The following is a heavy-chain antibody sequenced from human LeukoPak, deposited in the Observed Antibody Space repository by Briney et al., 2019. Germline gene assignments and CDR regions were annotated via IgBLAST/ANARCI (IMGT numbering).Heavy chain of an antibody. Sequence: GGSLRLSCAASGFTFSSYTMNWVRQAPGRGLEWVSYISSSSSTIYYADSVKGRFTISRDNAKNSLYLQMNSLRAEDTAVYYCARDDGMVRGVIMGTALDYWGQGTLVTVSS. J-gene: IGHJ4*02. CDR3: ARDDGMVRGVIMGTALDY. V-gene: IGHV3-48*04. CDR1: GFTFSSYT. CDR2: ISSSSSTI. D-gene: IGHD3-10*01.